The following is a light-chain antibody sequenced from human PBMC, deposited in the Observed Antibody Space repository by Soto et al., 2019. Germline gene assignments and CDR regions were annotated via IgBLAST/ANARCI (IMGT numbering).Light chain of an antibody. CDR3: QQYNSYPYT. J-gene: IGKJ2*01. CDR1: QSISSW. V-gene: IGKV1-5*03. Sequence: DIQMTQSPSTLSASVGDRVTITCRASQSISSWLAWYQQKPGKAPKLLVYKASSLESGVPSRFSGSGSGTEFTLTISSLQPDDFATYYCQQYNSYPYTFGQGTKLEIK. CDR2: KAS.